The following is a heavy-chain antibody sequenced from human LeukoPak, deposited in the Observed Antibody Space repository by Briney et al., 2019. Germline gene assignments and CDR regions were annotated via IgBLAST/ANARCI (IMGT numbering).Heavy chain of an antibody. J-gene: IGHJ4*02. CDR3: ARARGLWFGELSPDY. CDR2: ISGSGSFI. V-gene: IGHV3-11*04. D-gene: IGHD3-10*01. Sequence: PGGSLRLSCAASGFTFSDYYMSWIRQAPGKGLEWLSYISGSGSFIYYADSVKGQFTISRDNAKNSLYLQMNSLRVEDTAVHYCARARGLWFGELSPDYWGQGTLVTVSS. CDR1: GFTFSDYY.